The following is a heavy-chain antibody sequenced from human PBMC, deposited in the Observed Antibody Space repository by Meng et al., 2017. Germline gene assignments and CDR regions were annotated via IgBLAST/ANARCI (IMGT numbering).Heavy chain of an antibody. V-gene: IGHV4-39*07. CDR1: GGSISSSCYY. CDR2: IYYSGST. Sequence: QRPGQCPGLGNPLESLSLTCPVLGGSISSSCYYWGWIRQPPGKGLEWIGSIYYSGSTYYNPSLKSRVTISVDTSKNQFSLKLSSVTAADTAVYYCALDYGGRGVFDYWGQGTLVTVSS. CDR3: ALDYGGRGVFDY. D-gene: IGHD4-23*01. J-gene: IGHJ4*02.